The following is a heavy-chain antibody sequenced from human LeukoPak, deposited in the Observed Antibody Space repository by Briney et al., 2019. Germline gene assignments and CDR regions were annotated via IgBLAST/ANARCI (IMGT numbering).Heavy chain of an antibody. V-gene: IGHV3-53*01. D-gene: IGHD6-19*01. CDR3: ARVRKSGWDFDH. CDR1: GFTVSSNS. J-gene: IGHJ4*02. CDR2: IYSDNT. Sequence: GGSLRLSCTVSGFTVSSNSMSWVRQAPGKGLEWVSFIYSDNTHYSDSVKGRFTISRDNTKNSLFLQMDSLRAEDTAVYYCARVRKSGWDFDHWGQGTLVTVSS.